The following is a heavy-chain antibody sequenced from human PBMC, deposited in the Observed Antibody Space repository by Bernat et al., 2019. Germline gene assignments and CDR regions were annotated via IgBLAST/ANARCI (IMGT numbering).Heavy chain of an antibody. Sequence: EVQLVESGGGLIQPGGSLRLSCAASGLTVSSHYMSWVRQAPGKGLEWVSVLYSGGNTDYAAPVKGRFTISRDDSKNTLYLQLNSLRAEDTAVYYCARVVTMIVVPRPAYWYFDVWGRGTMVTVSS. V-gene: IGHV3-53*01. J-gene: IGHJ2*01. CDR3: ARVVTMIVVPRPAYWYFDV. CDR1: GLTVSSHY. CDR2: LYSGGNT. D-gene: IGHD3-22*01.